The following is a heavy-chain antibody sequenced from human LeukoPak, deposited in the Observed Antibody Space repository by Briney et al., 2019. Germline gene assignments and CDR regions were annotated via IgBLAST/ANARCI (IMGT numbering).Heavy chain of an antibody. CDR2: IYTSGST. CDR1: GDSISSAYY. J-gene: IGHJ3*02. D-gene: IGHD2-21*02. CDR3: ARGGAYCGGDCYSDDAFDI. Sequence: SETLSLTCTVSGDSISSAYYWSWIRQPAGKGLEWIGRIYTSGSTNYNPSLKSRVTISVDTSKNQLSLKLTSVIAADTAVYYCARGGAYCGGDCYSDDAFDIWGQGTMVTVSS. V-gene: IGHV4-61*02.